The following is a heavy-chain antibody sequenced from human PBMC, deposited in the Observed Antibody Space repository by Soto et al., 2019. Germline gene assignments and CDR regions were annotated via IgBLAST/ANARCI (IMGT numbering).Heavy chain of an antibody. V-gene: IGHV4-39*01. Sequence: SETLSLTCTVSGGSISSSSYYWGWIRQPPGKGLEWIGSIYYSGSTYYSPSLKSRVTISVDTSKNQFSLKLSSVTAADTAVYYCARRGGGRYYGMDVWGQGTTVTVSS. D-gene: IGHD2-15*01. CDR1: GGSISSSSYY. CDR3: ARRGGGRYYGMDV. CDR2: IYYSGST. J-gene: IGHJ6*02.